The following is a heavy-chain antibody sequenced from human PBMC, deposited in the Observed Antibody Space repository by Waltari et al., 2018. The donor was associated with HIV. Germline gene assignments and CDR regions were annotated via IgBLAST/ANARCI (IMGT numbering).Heavy chain of an antibody. CDR1: GGAIRRSTC. V-gene: IGHV4-4*02. CDR3: ARARPLLTTWAGVFDI. CDR2: IYHSGTT. Sequence: QVQLQASGPGLVKPSGTLSLTCVVAGGAIRRSTCSSWVRQPPGKGLEWIGEIYHSGTTNYNPSLKSRVAISMDQSENQFSLILNSVTAADTAMYFCARARPLLTTWAGVFDIWGRGTMVIVSS. J-gene: IGHJ3*02. D-gene: IGHD4-17*01.